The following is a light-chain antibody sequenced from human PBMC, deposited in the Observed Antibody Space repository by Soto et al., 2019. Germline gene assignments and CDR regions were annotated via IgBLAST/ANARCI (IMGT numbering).Light chain of an antibody. CDR2: DAS. J-gene: IGKJ1*01. Sequence: DIQMTQSPSTLSASVGDRVTITCRASQSMSSWLAWYQQKPGKAPKLLIYDASSLESGVPSRFSGSGSGTEFTLTISSLQPDDFATYYCQQYNSYWTFGXGTKV. CDR3: QQYNSYWT. V-gene: IGKV1-5*01. CDR1: QSMSSW.